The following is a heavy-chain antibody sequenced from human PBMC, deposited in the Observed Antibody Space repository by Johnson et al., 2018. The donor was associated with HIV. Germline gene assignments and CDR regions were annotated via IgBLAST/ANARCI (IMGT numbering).Heavy chain of an antibody. CDR1: GFTFSSYA. CDR3: ARRTVVTPGAFDI. V-gene: IGHV3-30*04. D-gene: IGHD4-23*01. Sequence: QMLFVESGGGVVQPGRSLRLPCAAAGFTFSSYAMHWVRQAPGKGLEWVAVISYDGSNNYYADHVKGRFTISRDNSKNTLYLQMNSLRAEDTAVYYCARRTVVTPGAFDIWGQGTMVTVSS. J-gene: IGHJ3*02. CDR2: ISYDGSNN.